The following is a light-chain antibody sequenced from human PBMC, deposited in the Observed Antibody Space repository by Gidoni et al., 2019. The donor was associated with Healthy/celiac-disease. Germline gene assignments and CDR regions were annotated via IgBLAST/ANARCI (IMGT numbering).Light chain of an antibody. CDR3: QQYYSTPPT. CDR2: WAS. J-gene: IGKJ1*01. V-gene: IGKV4-1*01. Sequence: DIVITQSPYSLAVSLGERATINCKSSQSVLYSSNNTNYLAWYQQKPGQPPKLLIYWASTRESGVPDRFSGSGYGTDFTLTISSLQAEDVAVYYCQQYYSTPPTFGQGTKVEIK. CDR1: QSVLYSSNNTNY.